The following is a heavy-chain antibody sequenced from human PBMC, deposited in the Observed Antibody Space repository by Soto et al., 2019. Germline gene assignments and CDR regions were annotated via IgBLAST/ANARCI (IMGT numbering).Heavy chain of an antibody. CDR2: IFVTSTPI. CDR1: GFSFSSYS. CDR3: ARDADWAFGY. D-gene: IGHD3-9*01. J-gene: IGHJ4*02. Sequence: EVQLVESGGGLVQPGGSLRLSCVASGFSFSSYSMVWVRQAPGKGLEWISYIFVTSTPIYYADSVKGRFTVSRDNTHNSLLLLMNSLRAEDTAIYYCARDADWAFGYWGQGTLVTVPS. V-gene: IGHV3-48*04.